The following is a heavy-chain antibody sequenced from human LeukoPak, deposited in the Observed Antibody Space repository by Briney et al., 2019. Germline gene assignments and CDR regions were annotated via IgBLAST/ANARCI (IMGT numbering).Heavy chain of an antibody. CDR3: ARDLRAVADEGLYYYYGMDV. D-gene: IGHD6-19*01. V-gene: IGHV4-4*07. Sequence: KPSETLSLTCTVSGGSISSYYWSWIRQPAGKGLEWIGRIYTSGSTNYNPSLKSRVTMSVDTSKNQFSLKLSSVTAADTAVYYCARDLRAVADEGLYYYYGMDVWGQGTTVTVSS. J-gene: IGHJ6*02. CDR1: GGSISSYY. CDR2: IYTSGST.